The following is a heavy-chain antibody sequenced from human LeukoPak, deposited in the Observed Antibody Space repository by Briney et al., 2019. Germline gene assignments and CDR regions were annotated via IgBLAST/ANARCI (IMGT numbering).Heavy chain of an antibody. J-gene: IGHJ5*01. CDR2: ISGNGGST. CDR1: GFTYSIYA. D-gene: IGHD4-17*01. CDR3: AKYRDVTSKGSGLGS. V-gene: IGHV3-23*01. Sequence: GGSLRLSCAASGFTYSIYAMSWVRQAPGKGLEWVSAISGNGGSTYYTDSVKGRFTISRDNSRNTLYLHMPRLTAEDTAVYYCAKYRDVTSKGSGLGSLGQGTLVTVSS.